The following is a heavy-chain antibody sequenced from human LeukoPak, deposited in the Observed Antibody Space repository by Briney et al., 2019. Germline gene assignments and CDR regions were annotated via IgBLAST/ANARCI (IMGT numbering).Heavy chain of an antibody. CDR2: IYHSGSI. Sequence: PSETLSLTCTVSGGSISSGGYYWSWIRQPPGKGLEWIGYIYHSGSIYYNPSLKSRVTMSVDTSKNQFSLKLSSVTAADTAVYYCARGRIGSNYYYYYMDVWGKGTTVTVSS. CDR3: ARGRIGSNYYYYYMDV. CDR1: GGSISSGGYY. V-gene: IGHV4-30-2*01. D-gene: IGHD2-15*01. J-gene: IGHJ6*03.